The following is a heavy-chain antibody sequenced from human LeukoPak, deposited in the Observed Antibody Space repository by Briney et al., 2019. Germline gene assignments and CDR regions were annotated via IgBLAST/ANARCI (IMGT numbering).Heavy chain of an antibody. J-gene: IGHJ4*02. D-gene: IGHD3-22*01. V-gene: IGHV4-30-4*01. Sequence: KTSETLSLTCTVSGDSISSGDSYWSWIRQPPGKGLGWIGSIYYSGSTYYNPSLKSRVTISVDTSKNEFSLKLSSVTAADTAVYYCARAGQYHYNSAGYFPDYWGQGTLVTVSS. CDR2: IYYSGST. CDR3: ARAGQYHYNSAGYFPDY. CDR1: GDSISSGDSY.